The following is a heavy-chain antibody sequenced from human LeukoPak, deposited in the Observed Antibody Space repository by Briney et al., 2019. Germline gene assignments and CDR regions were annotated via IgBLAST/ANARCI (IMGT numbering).Heavy chain of an antibody. CDR1: GFTVSTKY. V-gene: IGHV3-53*01. J-gene: IGHJ4*02. CDR2: IYTGGST. D-gene: IGHD4-11*01. CDR3: AREDTNYGRTIFDY. Sequence: PGGSLRLSCAASGFTVSTKYMTWVRQAPGKGLEWVSVIYTGGSTYYADSVKGRFTISRDNSKNTLYLQMNSLRAEDTAAYYCAREDTNYGRTIFDYWGQGTLVTVSS.